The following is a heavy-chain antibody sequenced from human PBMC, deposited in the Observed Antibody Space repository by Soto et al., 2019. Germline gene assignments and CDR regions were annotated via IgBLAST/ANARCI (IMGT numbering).Heavy chain of an antibody. CDR3: AREEKQLSRYGGDFDY. CDR1: DGSVNTGNYY. V-gene: IGHV4-61*01. CDR2: IYYIGTT. Sequence: QVQLQESGPGLVKPSETLCLTCSVSDGSVNTGNYYWSWIRQPPGKGLEWIGHIYYIGTTNYNPSLKSRVTISVDTSKNQFSLKVTSLTAADTAVYFCAREEKQLSRYGGDFDYWGQGILVTVSS. D-gene: IGHD3-16*01. J-gene: IGHJ4*02.